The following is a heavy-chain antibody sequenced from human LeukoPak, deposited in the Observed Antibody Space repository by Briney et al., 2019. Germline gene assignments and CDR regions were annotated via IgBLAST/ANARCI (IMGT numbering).Heavy chain of an antibody. Sequence: PGGSLRLSCATSEFTFSSYAMSWVRQAPGKGLEWVSTISGSSVRTYYADSVKGRSTISRDHSKNALYLQINTLRAEDTAVYYCAKADGYYDSSTTPRPLIYWGQGTLVTVPS. V-gene: IGHV3-23*01. CDR1: EFTFSSYA. D-gene: IGHD3-22*01. CDR3: AKADGYYDSSTTPRPLIY. CDR2: ISGSSVRT. J-gene: IGHJ4*02.